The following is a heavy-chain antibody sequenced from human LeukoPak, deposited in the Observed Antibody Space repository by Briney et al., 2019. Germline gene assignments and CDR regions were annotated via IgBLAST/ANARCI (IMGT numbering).Heavy chain of an antibody. J-gene: IGHJ6*02. D-gene: IGHD3-22*01. V-gene: IGHV4-34*01. Sequence: SETLSLTCAVYGGSFSGYYWSWIRQPPGKGLKWIGEINHSGSTNYNPSLKSRVTISVDTSKNQFSLKLSSVTAADTAVYYCARGLLSSHYYCDSSGYPNPIASHYYGMDVWGQGTTVTVSS. CDR2: INHSGST. CDR3: ARGLLSSHYYCDSSGYPNPIASHYYGMDV. CDR1: GGSFSGYY.